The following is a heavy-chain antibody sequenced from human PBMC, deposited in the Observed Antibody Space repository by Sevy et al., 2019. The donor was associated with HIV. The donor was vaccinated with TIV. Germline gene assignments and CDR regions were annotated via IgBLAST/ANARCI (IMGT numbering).Heavy chain of an antibody. Sequence: GGSLRLSCAASGLTISSYWMHWVRQAPGKGLVWVSRITPGGTTTNYADSVKGRFTISRDNAKNTLYLQMNSMRGDDTAMYYCLSASRPWYGNFDLWGRGTLVTVSS. CDR3: LSASRPWYGNFDL. J-gene: IGHJ2*01. CDR2: ITPGGTTT. D-gene: IGHD6-13*01. CDR1: GLTISSYW. V-gene: IGHV3-74*01.